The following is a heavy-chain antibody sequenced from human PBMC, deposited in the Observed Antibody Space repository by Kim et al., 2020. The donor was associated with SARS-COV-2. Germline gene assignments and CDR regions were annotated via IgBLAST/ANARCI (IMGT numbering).Heavy chain of an antibody. Sequence: SETLSLTCTVSGGSISSGDYYWSWIRQPPGKGLEWIGYIYYSGSTYYNPSLKSRVTISVDTSKNQFSLKLSSVTAADTAVYYCARSRRVPESCLVVFRGGSCYSNWFDPWGQGTLVTVSS. J-gene: IGHJ5*02. CDR3: ARSRRVPESCLVVFRGGSCYSNWFDP. CDR1: GGSISSGDYY. D-gene: IGHD2-15*01. V-gene: IGHV4-30-4*01. CDR2: IYYSGST.